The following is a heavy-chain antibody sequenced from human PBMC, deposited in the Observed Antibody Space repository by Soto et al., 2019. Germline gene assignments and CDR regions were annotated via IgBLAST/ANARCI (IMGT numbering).Heavy chain of an antibody. D-gene: IGHD1-1*01. CDR1: GGSVSSGSYY. CDR2: MSHSGGT. J-gene: IGHJ3*02. Sequence: QVQLQQWGAGLLKPSETLSLTCAVYGGSVSSGSYYWSWIRQPPGKGLEWIGEMSHSGGTHFNPSLKSRGTMSVDTSKNQFSLKMSFVTAADTALYYCARVERGTATTVVDAFDIWGPGTMVTVSS. V-gene: IGHV4-34*01. CDR3: ARVERGTATTVVDAFDI.